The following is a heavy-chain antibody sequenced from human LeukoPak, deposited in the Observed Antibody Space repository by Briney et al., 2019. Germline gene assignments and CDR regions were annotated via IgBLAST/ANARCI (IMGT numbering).Heavy chain of an antibody. CDR1: GGSISSNY. CDR2: IYYSGST. Sequence: SETLSLTCTVSGGSISSNYWSWIRQPPGKGLEWIGYIYYSGSTNSNPSLKSRVTISVDTSKNQFSLNLSSVTAADTAVYYCARDRGYGDYLNYFDYWGQGTLVAVSS. J-gene: IGHJ4*02. D-gene: IGHD4-17*01. CDR3: ARDRGYGDYLNYFDY. V-gene: IGHV4-59*01.